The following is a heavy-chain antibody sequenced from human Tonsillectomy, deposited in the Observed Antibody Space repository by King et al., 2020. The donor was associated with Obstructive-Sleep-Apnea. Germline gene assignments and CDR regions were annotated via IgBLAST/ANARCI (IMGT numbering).Heavy chain of an antibody. V-gene: IGHV4-39*01. J-gene: IGHJ2*01. CDR2: ISYTGST. Sequence: QLQESGPGLVKPSETLSLTCTVSGGSISSSSYYWGWIRQPPGKGLEWIGSISYTGSTYNNPSLKSRVTISVDTSKNHFSLKLSSVTAADTAVYYCARQMTAPWYFDLWGRGTLVTVSS. CDR1: GGSISSSSYY. CDR3: ARQMTAPWYFDL.